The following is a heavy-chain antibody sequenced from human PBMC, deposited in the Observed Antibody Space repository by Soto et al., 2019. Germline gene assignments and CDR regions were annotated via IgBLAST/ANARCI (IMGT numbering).Heavy chain of an antibody. CDR2: IGTAGDT. CDR1: GFTFSSYD. D-gene: IGHD3-22*01. CDR3: ARAIGPTLFDY. V-gene: IGHV3-13*04. J-gene: IGHJ4*02. Sequence: GGSLRLSCSASGFTFSSYDMHWVRQGPGKGLEWVSAIGTAGDTNYAGSVKGRFAISRENAKNSLYLQMNSLRAGDTAIYFCARAIGPTLFDYWGQGTLVTVSS.